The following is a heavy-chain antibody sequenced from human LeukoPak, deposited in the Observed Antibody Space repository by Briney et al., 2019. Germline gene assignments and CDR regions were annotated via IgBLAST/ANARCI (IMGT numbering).Heavy chain of an antibody. CDR2: ISSSTTTI. CDR1: GFTFSDYN. CDR3: ARVDPMAVAGDDY. Sequence: PGGSLRLSCAASGFTFSDYNMNWVRQAPGKGLEWVSYISSSTTTIYYADSVKGRFTISRDNVKNSLYLQMDSLRVEDTAVYYCARVDPMAVAGDDYWGQGTQVAVSS. D-gene: IGHD6-19*01. J-gene: IGHJ4*02. V-gene: IGHV3-48*01.